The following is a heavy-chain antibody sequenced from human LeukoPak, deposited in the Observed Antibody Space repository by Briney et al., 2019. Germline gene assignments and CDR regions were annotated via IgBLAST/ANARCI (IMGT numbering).Heavy chain of an antibody. V-gene: IGHV1-2*02. D-gene: IGHD5-12*01. CDR1: RYTFTGYY. CDR2: INPNSGVT. CDR3: SRSSITTIPNFDY. Sequence: AASVKVSCKTSRYTFTGYYIHWVRQAPRQGLEWMGWINPNSGVTNYAQRFQGTVTMTKDTSISTAYMELTKLISDDTAVYYCSRSSITTIPNFDYWGQGTLVTVSS. J-gene: IGHJ4*02.